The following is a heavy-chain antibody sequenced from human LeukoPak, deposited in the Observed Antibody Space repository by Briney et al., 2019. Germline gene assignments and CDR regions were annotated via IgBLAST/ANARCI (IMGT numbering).Heavy chain of an antibody. CDR1: GFTFSSYG. Sequence: GGSLRLSCAASGFTFSSYGMHWVRQAPGKGLEWVAVISYDGSNKYYADSVKGRFTISRDNSKNTLYLQMNSLRAEDTAVYYCAKDGDLTGYYTWFDPWGQGTLVTVSS. V-gene: IGHV3-30*18. CDR2: ISYDGSNK. D-gene: IGHD3-9*01. J-gene: IGHJ5*02. CDR3: AKDGDLTGYYTWFDP.